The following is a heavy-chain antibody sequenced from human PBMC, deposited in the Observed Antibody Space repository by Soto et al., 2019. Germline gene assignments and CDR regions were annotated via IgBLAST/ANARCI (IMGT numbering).Heavy chain of an antibody. J-gene: IGHJ5*01. D-gene: IGHD6-19*01. V-gene: IGHV4-59*08. CDR2: IYYSGST. Sequence: PSETLSLTCTVSGGSISSYYWSWIRQPPGKGLEWIGYIYYSGSTNYNPSLKSRVTISVDTSKNQFSLKLSSVTAADTAVYYCARGWGRTFDSRAQRTPVPVSS. CDR1: GGSISSYY. CDR3: ARGWGRTFDS.